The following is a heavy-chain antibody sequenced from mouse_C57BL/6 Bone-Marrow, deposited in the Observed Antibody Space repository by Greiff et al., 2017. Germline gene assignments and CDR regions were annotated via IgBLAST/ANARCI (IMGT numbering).Heavy chain of an antibody. CDR3: ARPLYDLVSSYCAMDY. D-gene: IGHD2-3*01. CDR1: GFTFSSYA. V-gene: IGHV5-4*01. CDR2: ISDGGST. Sequence: EVQRVESGGGLVKPGGSLKLSCAASGFTFSSYAMSWVRQTPEKRLEWVATISDGGSTYYPDTVTGRFPISRDNAKNTLDLQMSRLKSEDTAMYYCARPLYDLVSSYCAMDYWGQGTSVTVSS. J-gene: IGHJ4*01.